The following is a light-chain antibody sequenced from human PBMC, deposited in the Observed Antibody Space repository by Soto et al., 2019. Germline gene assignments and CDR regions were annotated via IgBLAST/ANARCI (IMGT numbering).Light chain of an antibody. J-gene: IGKJ1*01. Sequence: EIVMTQSPATLSVCPGERVILSCRARRVVSSDLSWYQPTPGQAPRLLIYGSSSRATCIPDSFSFIWSGTDFTLTISRLEPQDFALYYCQQYRSSPQTFAKGTKVDIK. CDR3: QQYRSSPQT. CDR2: GSS. CDR1: RVVSSD. V-gene: IGKV3-20*01.